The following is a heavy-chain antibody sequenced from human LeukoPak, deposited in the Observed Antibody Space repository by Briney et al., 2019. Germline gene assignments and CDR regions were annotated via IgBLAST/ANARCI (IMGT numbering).Heavy chain of an antibody. CDR1: GGSISSSNW. CDR2: IYYSGST. Sequence: SETLSLTCAVSGGSISSSNWWSWARQPPGKGLEWIGSIYYSGSTYYNPSLKSRVTISVDTSKNQFSLKLSSVTAADTAVYYCARDSGSYSHDAFDIWGQGTMVTVSS. CDR3: ARDSGSYSHDAFDI. V-gene: IGHV4-4*02. D-gene: IGHD1-26*01. J-gene: IGHJ3*02.